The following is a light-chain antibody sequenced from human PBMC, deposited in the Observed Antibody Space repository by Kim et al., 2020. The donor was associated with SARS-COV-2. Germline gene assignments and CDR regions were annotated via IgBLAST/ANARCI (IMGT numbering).Light chain of an antibody. J-gene: IGKJ4*01. Sequence: ASVGDRVTITCRASQSISRYLNWYQQKPGKAPKLLIYAASNLQSGVPSRFSGSGSGPDFTLTISSLQPEDFASYYCQQGYSTPLTFGGGTKVEIK. CDR3: QQGYSTPLT. CDR1: QSISRY. CDR2: AAS. V-gene: IGKV1-39*01.